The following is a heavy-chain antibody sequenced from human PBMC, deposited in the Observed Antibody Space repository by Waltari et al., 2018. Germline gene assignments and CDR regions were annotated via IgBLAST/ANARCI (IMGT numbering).Heavy chain of an antibody. CDR1: GFTCNSYW. CDR3: ARRGSGWKTPQYYYAMDV. D-gene: IGHD6-25*01. V-gene: IGHV5-51*03. Sequence: EEQLVPSGAEVKKPGESLKISCKGSGFTCNSYWIAWVRQLPGQGLEWMGIIYTGDSDIRYSPSFEGQVSISVDKSINTAYLQWRSLKASDTGIYYCARRGSGWKTPQYYYAMDVWGQGTTVTVSS. CDR2: IYTGDSDI. J-gene: IGHJ6*02.